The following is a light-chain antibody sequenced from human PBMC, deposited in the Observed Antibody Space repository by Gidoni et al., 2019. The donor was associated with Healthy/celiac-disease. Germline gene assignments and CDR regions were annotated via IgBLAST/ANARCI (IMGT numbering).Light chain of an antibody. V-gene: IGKV1-13*02. CDR3: QQFNSYPRAGIT. CDR1: QGISSA. CDR2: DAS. J-gene: IGKJ5*01. Sequence: AIQLTQSPSSLSASVGDRVTITCRASQGISSALAWYQQKPGKAPKLLIYDASSLESGVPSRFSGSGSGTDFTLTISSLQPEDFATYYCQQFNSYPRAGITFGQGTRLEIK.